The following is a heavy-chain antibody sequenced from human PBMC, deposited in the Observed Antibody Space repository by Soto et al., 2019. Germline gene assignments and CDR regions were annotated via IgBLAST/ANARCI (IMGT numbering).Heavy chain of an antibody. J-gene: IGHJ6*02. V-gene: IGHV4-61*01. CDR1: GGSVSSRTYY. CDR3: ARRGDCISATCFGNNYHYYAMDV. Sequence: PSETLSLTCSVSGGSVSSRTYYWSWIRQSPEKALEWIGNIYYSGSPNYNPSLRSRVTISIDTSKNLFSLRLTSVTAADTAIYFCARRGDCISATCFGNNYHYYAMDVWGQGTMVTVSS. D-gene: IGHD2-2*01. CDR2: IYYSGSP.